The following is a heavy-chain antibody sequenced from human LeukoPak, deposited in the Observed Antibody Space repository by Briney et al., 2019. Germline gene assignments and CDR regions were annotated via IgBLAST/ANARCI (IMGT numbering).Heavy chain of an antibody. CDR1: GGSFSGYY. J-gene: IGHJ6*02. V-gene: IGHV4-34*01. CDR2: INHSGST. Sequence: SETLSLTCAVYGGSFSGYYWSWIRQPPGKGLEWIGEINHSGSTNYNPSLKSRVTISVDTSKNQFSLKLSSVTAADTAVYYCARGPRYYDILTGFHPYYYYGMDVWRQGTTVTVSS. CDR3: ARGPRYYDILTGFHPYYYYGMDV. D-gene: IGHD3-9*01.